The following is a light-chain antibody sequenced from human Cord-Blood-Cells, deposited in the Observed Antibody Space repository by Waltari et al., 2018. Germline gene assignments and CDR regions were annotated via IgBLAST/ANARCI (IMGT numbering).Light chain of an antibody. CDR2: AGS. J-gene: IGLJ3*02. CDR3: CSYAGSSTWV. CDR1: SGDVGSYNL. V-gene: IGLV2-23*01. Sequence: QSALTQPASVSGSPGQSITISCTGTSGDVGSYNLVSWYQQHPGKAPKLMIYAGSKRPSGVSNRFSGSKSGNTASLTISGLQAEDEADYYCCSYAGSSTWVFGGGTKLTVL.